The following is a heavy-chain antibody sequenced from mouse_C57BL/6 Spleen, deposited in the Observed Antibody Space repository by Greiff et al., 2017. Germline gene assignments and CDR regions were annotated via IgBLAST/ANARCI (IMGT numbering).Heavy chain of an antibody. V-gene: IGHV5-9*01. CDR1: GFTFSSYT. CDR3: ARHGDGYYWYFDV. CDR2: ISGGGGNT. D-gene: IGHD2-3*01. J-gene: IGHJ1*03. Sequence: EVHLVESGGGLVKPGGSLKLSCAASGFTFSSYTMSWVRQTPEKRLEWVATISGGGGNTYYPDSVKGRFTISRDNAKNTLYLQMSSLRSEDTALYYCARHGDGYYWYFDVWGTGTTVTVSS.